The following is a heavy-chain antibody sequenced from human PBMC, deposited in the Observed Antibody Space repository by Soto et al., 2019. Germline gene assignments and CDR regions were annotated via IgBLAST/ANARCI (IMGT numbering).Heavy chain of an antibody. CDR1: GDSVSSHY. CDR2: LYNDERT. CDR3: AREPLAHSYFDF. J-gene: IGHJ4*02. Sequence: SETLSLTCTVSGDSVSSHYWSWIRQPAGKGLEWLGRLYNDERTNYNPSLKSRVTMSMDTSKNQFSLKLTSVTAADSAMYFCAREPLAHSYFDFWGQGILVTVSS. V-gene: IGHV4-4*07.